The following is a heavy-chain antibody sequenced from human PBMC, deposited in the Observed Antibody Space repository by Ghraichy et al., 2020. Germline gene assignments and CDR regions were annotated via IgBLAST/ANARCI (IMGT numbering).Heavy chain of an antibody. CDR2: ISSRGDSI. Sequence: GGSLRLSCVASGFTFSDYYMNWIRQAPGKGLEWVSYISSRGDSIYYADSVKGRFTVSRDNTKNSLFLQVNSLGAEDTAVYYCAGGPYTGIPPLYHGMDVWGQGTTVTVSS. V-gene: IGHV3-11*01. CDR1: GFTFSDYY. J-gene: IGHJ6*02. CDR3: AGGPYTGIPPLYHGMDV. D-gene: IGHD1-26*01.